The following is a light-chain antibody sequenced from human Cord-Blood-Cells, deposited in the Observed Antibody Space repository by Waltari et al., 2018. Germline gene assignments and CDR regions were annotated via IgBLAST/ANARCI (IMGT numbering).Light chain of an antibody. CDR3: QQYSSSPLCS. CDR2: GAS. J-gene: IGKJ2*04. Sequence: EIVLTQSPGTLSLSPGERATLSCRASQSVSSSYLAWYQQKPGQAPRLLIYGASSRATGIPDRFSGSGSGTDFTLTISRLEPEDFAVYYCQQYSSSPLCSFGQGAKLGIK. V-gene: IGKV3-20*01. CDR1: QSVSSSY.